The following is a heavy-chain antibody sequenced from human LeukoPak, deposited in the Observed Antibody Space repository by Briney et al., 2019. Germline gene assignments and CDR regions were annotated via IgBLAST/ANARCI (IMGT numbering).Heavy chain of an antibody. J-gene: IGHJ4*02. CDR3: ARGYSDYPYFFDS. D-gene: IGHD5-12*01. CDR1: GGSISSGTYS. V-gene: IGHV4-30-2*01. CDR2: IFHSGST. Sequence: SQTLSLTCAVSGGSISSGTYSWNWIRQPPGKGLEWVGYIFHSGSTYYSPSLKSRVPMSVDTSKAQFSLKLSSVAAADTAMYYCARGYSDYPYFFDSWGQGALVTVSS.